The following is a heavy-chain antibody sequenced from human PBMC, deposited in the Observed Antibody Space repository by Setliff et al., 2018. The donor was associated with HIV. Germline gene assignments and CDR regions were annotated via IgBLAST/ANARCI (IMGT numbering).Heavy chain of an antibody. Sequence: PSETLSLTCAVYGGSLSDYYWSWIRQPPGKGLEWLGEIHSSGNTNYSPSLKGRVTISVDTPKNQYSLNLKSVTAGDTAVYYCTRRRGPMVRGVDPTPSYYFDYWGQGTLVTVSS. J-gene: IGHJ4*02. D-gene: IGHD3-10*01. CDR2: IHSSGNT. CDR3: TRRRGPMVRGVDPTPSYYFDY. V-gene: IGHV4-34*01. CDR1: GGSLSDYY.